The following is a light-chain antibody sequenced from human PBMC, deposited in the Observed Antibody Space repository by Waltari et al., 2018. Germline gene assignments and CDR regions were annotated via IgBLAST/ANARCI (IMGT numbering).Light chain of an antibody. J-gene: IGKJ5*01. V-gene: IGKV3D-15*01. Sequence: DIVMTQSPATRSVSPGERATLSCRASQSISTNLAWYQQKPGQAPRLLIYGASIRATGIPARFSGSGSGTEFTLTISSLQSEDFAVYYCQHYDHGPQITFGQGTRLEIK. CDR3: QHYDHGPQIT. CDR2: GAS. CDR1: QSISTN.